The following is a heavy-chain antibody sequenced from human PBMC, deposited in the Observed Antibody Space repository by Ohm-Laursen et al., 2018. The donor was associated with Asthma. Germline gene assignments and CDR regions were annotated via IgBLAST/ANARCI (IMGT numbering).Heavy chain of an antibody. CDR1: GFTFSSSD. V-gene: IGHV3-30-3*01. CDR3: ARDVMEWYLPAFDF. Sequence: SLRLSCAASGFTFSSSDMHWVRQAPGKGLEWVAVGGSYYDGGLKYYADSVSGRFTVSRDDSKNTLYLQMNSLRPDDTAVYYCARDVMEWYLPAFDFWGQGTLVTVSS. D-gene: IGHD3-3*01. CDR2: GGSYYDGGLK. J-gene: IGHJ4*02.